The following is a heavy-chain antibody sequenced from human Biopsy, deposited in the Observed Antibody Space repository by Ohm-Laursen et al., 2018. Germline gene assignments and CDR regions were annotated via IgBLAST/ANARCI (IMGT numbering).Heavy chain of an antibody. V-gene: IGHV4-4*07. CDR1: GGSLSSNY. Sequence: GTLSLTCTVSGGSLSSNYWSWIRQPAGKGLEWIGQIYTSGITNYNPSHKSRVTRSVDTSKNKFSLRVSSVTAADTAVYYCARDRDRRGWFDPWGQGTLVTVSS. J-gene: IGHJ5*02. CDR3: ARDRDRRGWFDP. D-gene: IGHD1-14*01. CDR2: IYTSGIT.